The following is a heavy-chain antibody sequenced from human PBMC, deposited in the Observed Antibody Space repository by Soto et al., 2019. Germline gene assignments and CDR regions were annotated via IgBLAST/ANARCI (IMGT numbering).Heavy chain of an antibody. CDR2: ISTYNSNT. Sequence: QVQLVQSGGEVKKPGASVKVSCKASGYTFTNYGISWVRQAPGQGLEWLGWISTYNSNTNSAPRLKGRLTMTTSTSTNTAYMELRSMTSYATAVYHGARDERDPCSGGTGFYFDYWGQGTLVTVSA. J-gene: IGHJ4*02. V-gene: IGHV1-18*04. CDR1: GYTFTNYG. CDR3: ARDERDPCSGGTGFYFDY. D-gene: IGHD2-15*01.